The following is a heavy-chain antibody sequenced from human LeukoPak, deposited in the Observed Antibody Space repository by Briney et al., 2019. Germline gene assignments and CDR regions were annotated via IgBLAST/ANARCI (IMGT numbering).Heavy chain of an antibody. V-gene: IGHV3-9*01. Sequence: PGRSLRLSCAASGFTFDDYGIHWVRQAPGKGLERVSGIDWNSGAIGYADSVKGRFTISRDNAKNSLYLQMNSLRAEDTALYYCVKDRAANLYGSGAFEYWGQGTLVTVSS. D-gene: IGHD3-10*01. J-gene: IGHJ4*02. CDR1: GFTFDDYG. CDR3: VKDRAANLYGSGAFEY. CDR2: IDWNSGAI.